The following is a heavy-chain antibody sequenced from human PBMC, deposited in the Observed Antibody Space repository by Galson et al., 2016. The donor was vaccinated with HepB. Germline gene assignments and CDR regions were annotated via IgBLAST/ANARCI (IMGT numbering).Heavy chain of an antibody. V-gene: IGHV3-33*01. Sequence: SLRLSCAASGFTFSSSGMQWVRQGPGKGLEWVALIWHDGSNKYYADSVKGRFTISRDNSKNTLYLQVNSLRAEDAAVYYCARGRRNRGAVYVWGQGTMVTVSS. D-gene: IGHD1-14*01. CDR1: GFTFSSSG. J-gene: IGHJ3*01. CDR3: ARGRRNRGAVYV. CDR2: IWHDGSNK.